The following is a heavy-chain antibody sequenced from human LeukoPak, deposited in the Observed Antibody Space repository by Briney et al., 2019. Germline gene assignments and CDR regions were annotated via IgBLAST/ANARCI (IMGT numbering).Heavy chain of an antibody. CDR2: INPNSGGT. Sequence: GASVKVSCKASGYTFTGYYMHWVRQAPGQGLEWMVWINPNSGGTNYAQKFQGRVTMTRDTSISTAYMELSRLRSDDTAVYYCARDGGDGSSTSCYTALDPWGQGNLVTVSS. CDR1: GYTFTGYY. CDR3: ARDGGDGSSTSCYTALDP. V-gene: IGHV1-2*02. J-gene: IGHJ5*02. D-gene: IGHD2-2*02.